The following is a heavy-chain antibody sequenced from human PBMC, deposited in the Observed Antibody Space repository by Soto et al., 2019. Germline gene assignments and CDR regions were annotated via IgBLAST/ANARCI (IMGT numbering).Heavy chain of an antibody. D-gene: IGHD3-3*01. V-gene: IGHV1-18*04. CDR3: ARDEKLTYFWSGYLYYFDY. Sequence: ASVKVSCKASGYTFTSYGISWVRQAPVQGLEWMGWISAYNGNTNYAQKLQGRVTMTTDTSTSTAYMELRSLRSDDTAVYYCARDEKLTYFWSGYLYYFDYWGQGTLVTVSS. CDR2: ISAYNGNT. CDR1: GYTFTSYG. J-gene: IGHJ4*02.